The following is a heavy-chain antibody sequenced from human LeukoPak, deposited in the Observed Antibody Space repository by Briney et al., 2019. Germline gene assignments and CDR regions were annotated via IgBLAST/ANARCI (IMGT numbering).Heavy chain of an antibody. D-gene: IGHD1-26*01. CDR2: ICNVGRT. Sequence: GGSLRLSCAVSRFIVSGNCMSWVRQAPGKGLEWVSLICNVGRTFYTDSVKDRFTISRDSSKSTVYLQMNSLRVEDTAVYYCATEENNWEWFDPWGQGTRVTVSS. CDR3: ATEENNWEWFDP. V-gene: IGHV3-66*01. CDR1: RFIVSGNC. J-gene: IGHJ5*02.